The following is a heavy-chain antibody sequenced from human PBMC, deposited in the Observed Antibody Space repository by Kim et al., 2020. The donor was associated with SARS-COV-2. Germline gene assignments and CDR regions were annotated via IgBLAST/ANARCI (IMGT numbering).Heavy chain of an antibody. Sequence: GGSLRLSCAASGFTFSSSWMSWVRQAPGKGLEWVANIKQDGSEKYYVDSVKGRFTISRDNTKNFLYLQMNSQRVEDTAVYFCARGGYSFGLWGQGTLVTVSS. D-gene: IGHD5-18*01. J-gene: IGHJ4*02. CDR1: GFTFSSSW. V-gene: IGHV3-7*03. CDR2: IKQDGSEK. CDR3: ARGGYSFGL.